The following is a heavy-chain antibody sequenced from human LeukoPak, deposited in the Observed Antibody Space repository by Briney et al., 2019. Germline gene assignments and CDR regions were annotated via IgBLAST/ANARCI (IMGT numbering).Heavy chain of an antibody. CDR2: INHSGST. CDR3: ASPKRDYYYYIDV. CDR1: GGSFSGYY. V-gene: IGHV4-34*01. J-gene: IGHJ6*03. Sequence: SETLSLTCAVYGGSFSGYYWSWIRQPPGKGLEWIGEINHSGSTNYNPSLKSRVTISVDTSKNQFSLKLSSVTAADTAVYYCASPKRDYYYYIDVWGKGTTVTVSS.